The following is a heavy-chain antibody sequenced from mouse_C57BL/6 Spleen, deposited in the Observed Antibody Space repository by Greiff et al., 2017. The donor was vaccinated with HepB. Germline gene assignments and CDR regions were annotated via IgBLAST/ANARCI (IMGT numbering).Heavy chain of an antibody. CDR1: GFTFSSYA. CDR3: ARDPDYYGSSYSGYYAMDY. V-gene: IGHV5-4*01. Sequence: EVQWVESGGGLVKPGGSLKLSCAASGFTFSSYAMSWVRQTPEKRLEWVATISDGGSYTYYPDNVKGRFTISRDNAKNNLYLQMSHLKSEDTAMYYCARDPDYYGSSYSGYYAMDYWGQGTSVTVSS. D-gene: IGHD1-1*01. J-gene: IGHJ4*01. CDR2: ISDGGSYT.